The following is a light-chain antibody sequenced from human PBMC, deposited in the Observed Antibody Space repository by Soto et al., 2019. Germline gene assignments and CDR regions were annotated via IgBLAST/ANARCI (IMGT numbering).Light chain of an antibody. CDR1: QSISSY. Sequence: DIQITQSPSSLSASVGARVTITCRASQSISSYLNWYQQKPGKAPKLLIYAASSLQSGVPSRFSGSGSGTDFTLTISSLQPEDFATYYCQQSYSTPLTFGGGTKVDIK. J-gene: IGKJ4*01. CDR2: AAS. CDR3: QQSYSTPLT. V-gene: IGKV1-39*01.